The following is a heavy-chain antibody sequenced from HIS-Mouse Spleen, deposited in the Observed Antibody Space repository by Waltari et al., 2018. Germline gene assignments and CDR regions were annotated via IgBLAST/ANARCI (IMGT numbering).Heavy chain of an antibody. CDR3: ARIAEGYSSGWYAFDY. CDR1: WFSLSPSGMC. Sequence: QVTLRESGPALVKPTQTLTLTCTFSWFSLSPSGMCVSWIRQPPGKALEWLARICWDDDKYYSTSLKTRLTISKDTSKNQVVLTMTNMDPVDTATYYCARIAEGYSSGWYAFDYWGQGTLVTVSS. CDR2: ICWDDDK. V-gene: IGHV2-70*15. D-gene: IGHD6-19*01. J-gene: IGHJ4*02.